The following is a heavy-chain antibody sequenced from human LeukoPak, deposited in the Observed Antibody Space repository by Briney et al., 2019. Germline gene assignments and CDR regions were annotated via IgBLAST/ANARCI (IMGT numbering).Heavy chain of an antibody. D-gene: IGHD1-26*01. J-gene: IGHJ6*02. Sequence: GASVKVSCKASGGTFSSYAISWVRQAPGQGLEWMGGIIPIFGTANYAQKFQGRVTITADESTSTAYMELSSLRSEDTAVYYCARDRSYYEDYYYYGMDVWGQGTTVTVSS. CDR3: ARDRSYYEDYYYYGMDV. CDR1: GGTFSSYA. V-gene: IGHV1-69*13. CDR2: IIPIFGTA.